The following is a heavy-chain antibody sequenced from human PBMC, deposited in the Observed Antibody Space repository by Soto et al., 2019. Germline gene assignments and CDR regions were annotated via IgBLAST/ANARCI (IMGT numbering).Heavy chain of an antibody. CDR2: ITPVLGTA. V-gene: IGHV1-69*01. J-gene: IGHJ5*02. D-gene: IGHD4-17*01. Sequence: QEQLIQSGAEVRKPGSSVKVSCRASADTFNTYSLSWLRQAPGQRLEWMGGITPVLGTADYAQSFEGRLTITADHSTSTVYMELTSLKSDDTAVYYCARSLEGTTVTNWFDPWGQGALVTVSS. CDR3: ARSLEGTTVTNWFDP. CDR1: ADTFNTYS.